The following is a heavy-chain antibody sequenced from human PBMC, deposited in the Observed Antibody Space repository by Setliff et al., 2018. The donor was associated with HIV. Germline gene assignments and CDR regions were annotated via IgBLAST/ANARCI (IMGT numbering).Heavy chain of an antibody. CDR2: LYVSGDT. J-gene: IGHJ6*03. D-gene: IGHD2-15*01. V-gene: IGHV4-4*07. Sequence: PSETLSLTCYVTDDPISSYYWSWVRQPAGKGLEWIGRLYVSGDTNYNPSLKSRVIMSLDTSKKHFSLNLKSVTAADTAVYYCALTGHRLLRGYMDVWGKGTTVTVSS. CDR3: ALTGHRLLRGYMDV. CDR1: DDPISSYY.